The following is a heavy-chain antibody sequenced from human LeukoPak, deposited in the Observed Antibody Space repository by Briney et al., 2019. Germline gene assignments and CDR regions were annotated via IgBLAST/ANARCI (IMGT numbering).Heavy chain of an antibody. CDR2: ISWNSGSI. CDR1: GFTFDDYA. Sequence: GGSLRLSCAASGFTFDDYAMHWVRQAPGKGLEWVSGISWNSGSIGYADSVKGRFTISRDNAKNSLYLQMNSLRAGDTALYYCAKDKYGNYYYGMDVWGQGTTVTVSS. D-gene: IGHD2-2*01. V-gene: IGHV3-9*01. J-gene: IGHJ6*02. CDR3: AKDKYGNYYYGMDV.